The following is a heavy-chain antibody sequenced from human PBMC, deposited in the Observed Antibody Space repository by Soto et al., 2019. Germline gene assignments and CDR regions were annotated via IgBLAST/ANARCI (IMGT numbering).Heavy chain of an antibody. V-gene: IGHV3-23*01. J-gene: IGHJ6*03. CDR2: ISGSGGST. Sequence: GGSLRLSCAASGFTFSSYAMSWVRQAPGKGLEWVSAISGSGGSTYYADSVKGRFTISRDNSKNTLYLQMNSLRAEDTAVYYCAKLVYYYGSVQYYMDVWGKGTTVTVSS. CDR3: AKLVYYYGSVQYYMDV. D-gene: IGHD3-10*01. CDR1: GFTFSSYA.